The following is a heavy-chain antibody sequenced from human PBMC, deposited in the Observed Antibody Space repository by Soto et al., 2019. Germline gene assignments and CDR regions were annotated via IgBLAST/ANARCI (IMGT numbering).Heavy chain of an antibody. CDR2: IIPIFGTA. Sequence: QVQLVQSGAEVKKPGSSVKVSCKASGGTFSSYAISWVRQAPGQGLEWMGGIIPIFGTANYAQKFQGRVTITADESTSTPYMELSSLSSEDTAVYYCSRVPLRLDCSGGSCYSPPYYYYYGMDVWGQGTTVTVSS. CDR3: SRVPLRLDCSGGSCYSPPYYYYYGMDV. J-gene: IGHJ6*02. D-gene: IGHD2-15*01. V-gene: IGHV1-69*01. CDR1: GGTFSSYA.